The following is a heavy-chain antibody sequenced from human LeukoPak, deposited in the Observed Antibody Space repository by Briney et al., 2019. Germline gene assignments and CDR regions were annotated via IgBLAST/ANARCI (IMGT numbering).Heavy chain of an antibody. CDR3: ARDPGGYCSSGSCLGAGY. Sequence: SETLSLTCGVSGGSLSGYYWSWIRQPPGKGLEWIGEVNHSGSTNYRSSLKSRVTISVDTSKRQFSLKLNSVTAEDTAVYYCARDPGGYCSSGSCLGAGYWGQGTLVTVSS. J-gene: IGHJ4*02. V-gene: IGHV4-34*01. CDR1: GGSLSGYY. D-gene: IGHD2-15*01. CDR2: VNHSGST.